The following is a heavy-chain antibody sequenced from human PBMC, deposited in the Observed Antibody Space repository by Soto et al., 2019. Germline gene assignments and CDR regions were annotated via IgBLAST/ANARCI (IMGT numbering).Heavy chain of an antibody. D-gene: IGHD3-9*01. V-gene: IGHV3-74*01. J-gene: IGHJ4*02. CDR1: GFTFSSYW. CDR2: INSDVSST. Sequence: GGSLRLSCAASGFTFSSYWMHWVRQAPGKGLVWVSRINSDVSSTSYADSVKGRFTISRDNAKNTLYLQMNSLRAEDTAVYYCVTSHTRYFDWLQSDYWGQGTMVT. CDR3: VTSHTRYFDWLQSDY.